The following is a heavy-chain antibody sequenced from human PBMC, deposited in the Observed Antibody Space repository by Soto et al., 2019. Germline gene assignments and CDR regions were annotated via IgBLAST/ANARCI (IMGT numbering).Heavy chain of an antibody. J-gene: IGHJ4*02. CDR1: GYTFTSYY. D-gene: IGHD3-3*01. Sequence: QVQLVQSGAEVKKPGASVKVSCKASGYTFTSYYMHWVRQAPGQGLEWMGIINPSGGSTSYAQKFQGRVTMTRDTSTSTVYMELSSLRSEHTAVYYCAREYEGRGTEDYWGQGTLVTVSS. V-gene: IGHV1-46*01. CDR2: INPSGGST. CDR3: AREYEGRGTEDY.